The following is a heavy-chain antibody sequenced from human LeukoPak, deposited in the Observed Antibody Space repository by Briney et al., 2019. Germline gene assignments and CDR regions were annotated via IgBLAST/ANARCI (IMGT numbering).Heavy chain of an antibody. CDR1: GGSISTYY. D-gene: IGHD3-16*01. CDR3: ARDTSVNWFDP. V-gene: IGHV4-4*07. CDR2: IYSSGST. Sequence: PSETLSLTCTVSGGSISTYYWSWIRQPAGKGLEWIGRIYSSGSTSYNPSLKSRVTMSVDTSKNQFSLKLNSVTAADTAVYYCARDTSVNWFDPRGQGTLVTVSS. J-gene: IGHJ5*02.